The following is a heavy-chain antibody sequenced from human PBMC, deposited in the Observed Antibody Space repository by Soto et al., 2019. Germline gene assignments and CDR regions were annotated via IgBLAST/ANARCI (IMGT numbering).Heavy chain of an antibody. Sequence: SETLPLTCTVSGGSISSNYWTWNRQPPGKGLEWIGYVYNSGSTNYNPSLKSRVTISEDTSKSQFSLKVNSMTGADTAVYYCARYRREAVAGYTLDNWGQGILVTVSS. J-gene: IGHJ4*02. CDR3: ARYRREAVAGYTLDN. CDR1: GGSISSNY. CDR2: VYNSGST. V-gene: IGHV4-59*01. D-gene: IGHD6-13*01.